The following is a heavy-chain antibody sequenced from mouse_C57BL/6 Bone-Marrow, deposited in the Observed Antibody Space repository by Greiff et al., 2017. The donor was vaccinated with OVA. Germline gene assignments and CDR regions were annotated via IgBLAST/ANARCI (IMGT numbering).Heavy chain of an antibody. D-gene: IGHD1-1*01. CDR2: REPNSGGT. Sequence: VQLQQPGAELVKPGASVKLSCKASGYTFTSYWMHWVKQRPGRGLEWRGRREPNSGGTKYNEKFKSKATLTVDKPSSTAYMQLSSLTSEDSAVYYCARKYYGSRRYFDYWGQGTTLTVSS. CDR1: GYTFTSYW. J-gene: IGHJ2*01. CDR3: ARKYYGSRRYFDY. V-gene: IGHV1-72*01.